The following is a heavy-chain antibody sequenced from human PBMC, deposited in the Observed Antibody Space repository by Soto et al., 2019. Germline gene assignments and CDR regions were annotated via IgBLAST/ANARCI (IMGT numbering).Heavy chain of an antibody. Sequence: QLQLQESGPGLVEPSETLSLTCTVSGGSISGTNEYWGWIRQPPGKGLEWIASIHYDGRTYYTPSLKGRLTISADTSKNHFSLKLSSVTAADTAVYYCARTYFGSGSYSYWGQGTLVIVSS. CDR1: GGSISGTNEY. V-gene: IGHV4-39*02. D-gene: IGHD3-10*01. CDR3: ARTYFGSGSYSY. J-gene: IGHJ1*01. CDR2: IHYDGRT.